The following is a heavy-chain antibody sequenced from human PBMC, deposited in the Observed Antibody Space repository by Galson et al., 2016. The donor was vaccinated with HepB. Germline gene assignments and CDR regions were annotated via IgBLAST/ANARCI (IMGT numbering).Heavy chain of an antibody. CDR3: ARGLRAGYYWSFDV. J-gene: IGHJ6*02. D-gene: IGHD1-26*01. CDR1: GFTFSNYD. V-gene: IGHV3-13*01. Sequence: SLRLSCAASGFTFSNYDMHWVRQSMGKGLEWVSGYVVAGNTYYADSVKGRFTISREDGEKSLYLQMNSLRAGDTAVYNCARGLRAGYYWSFDVWGQGTTVTVSS. CDR2: YVVAGNT.